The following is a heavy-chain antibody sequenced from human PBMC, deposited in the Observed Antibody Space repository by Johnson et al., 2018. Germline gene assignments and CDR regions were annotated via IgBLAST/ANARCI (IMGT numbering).Heavy chain of an antibody. D-gene: IGHD4-11*01. CDR3: TRLRTTVKYYYYYMDV. Sequence: VQLQESGGGVVQPGRSLRLSCAASGFTFSGSAMHWVRQASGKGLEWVGRIRSKANSYATAYAASVKGRFTISRDDSKNTGYLQMNSPKTEDTAVYYCTRLRTTVKYYYYYMDVWGKGTTVTVSS. CDR1: GFTFSGSA. J-gene: IGHJ6*03. CDR2: IRSKANSYAT. V-gene: IGHV3-73*01.